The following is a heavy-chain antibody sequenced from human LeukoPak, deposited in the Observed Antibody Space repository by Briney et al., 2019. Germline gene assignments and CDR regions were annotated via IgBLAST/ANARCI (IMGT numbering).Heavy chain of an antibody. CDR2: VNPLSGDA. J-gene: IGHJ4*02. CDR3: ARGGQLPVDY. Sequence: ASVKVSCKASGYTFSGYYMHWVRQAPGQGLEWMGWVNPLSGDANFAQKFQGRVTMTRDTSISTAYMELSRLISDDTAVYYCARGGQLPVDYWGQGSLVTVSS. CDR1: GYTFSGYY. D-gene: IGHD2-2*01. V-gene: IGHV1-2*02.